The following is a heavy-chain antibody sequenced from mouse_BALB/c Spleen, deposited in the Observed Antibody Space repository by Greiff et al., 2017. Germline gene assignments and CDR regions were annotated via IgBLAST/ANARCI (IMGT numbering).Heavy chain of an antibody. Sequence: QVQLQQPGAELVRPGASVKLSCKASGYSFTSYWMNWVKQRPGQGLEWIGMIHPSDSDTRFNQKFKDKATLTVDKSSSTAYMQLSSPTSEDSAVYDCESSCCGSSDYFDYWGQGTTLTVSS. J-gene: IGHJ2*01. V-gene: IGHV1-74*01. CDR2: IHPSDSDT. D-gene: IGHD1-1*01. CDR1: GYSFTSYW. CDR3: ESSCCGSSDYFDY.